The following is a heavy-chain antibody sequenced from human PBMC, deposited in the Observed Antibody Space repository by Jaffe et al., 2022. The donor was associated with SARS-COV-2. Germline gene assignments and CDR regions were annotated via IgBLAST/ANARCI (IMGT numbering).Heavy chain of an antibody. CDR1: GGSISSSGYY. CDR3: ARVEDLGREIGY. CDR2: IYYSGRT. D-gene: IGHD3-16*01. V-gene: IGHV4-39*01. Sequence: QLQLQESGPGLVKPSETLSLTCTVSGGSISSSGYYWGWIRQPPGKGLEWIANIYYSGRTYYNPSLKSRVTISADTSKNQFSLKVSSVTAADTAVYYCARVEDLGREIGYWGQGTLVTVSS. J-gene: IGHJ4*02.